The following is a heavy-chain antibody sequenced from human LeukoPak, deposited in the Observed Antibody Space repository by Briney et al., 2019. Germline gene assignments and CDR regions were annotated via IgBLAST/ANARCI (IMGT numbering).Heavy chain of an antibody. J-gene: IGHJ4*02. Sequence: GGSLRLSCSASGFTFSSYAMHWVRQAPGKGLEYVSAISSNGGSTYYADSVKGRFTISRDNSKNTLYLQMSSLRAEDTAVYYCVKRRGPQSPYFDYWGQGTLVTVSS. V-gene: IGHV3-64D*06. D-gene: IGHD3-10*01. CDR3: VKRRGPQSPYFDY. CDR2: ISSNGGST. CDR1: GFTFSSYA.